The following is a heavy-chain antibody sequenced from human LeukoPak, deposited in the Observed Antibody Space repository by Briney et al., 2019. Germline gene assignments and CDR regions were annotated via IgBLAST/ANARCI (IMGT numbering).Heavy chain of an antibody. D-gene: IGHD2-15*01. CDR3: ARDRYCSGGSCSYPPGFDY. Sequence: GASVKVSCKASGGTFSSYAISWVRQAPGQGLEWMGGIIPTFGTANYAQKFQGRVTITADESTSTAYMELSSLRSEDTAVYYCARDRYCSGGSCSYPPGFDYWGQGTLVTVSS. V-gene: IGHV1-69*13. CDR1: GGTFSSYA. CDR2: IIPTFGTA. J-gene: IGHJ4*02.